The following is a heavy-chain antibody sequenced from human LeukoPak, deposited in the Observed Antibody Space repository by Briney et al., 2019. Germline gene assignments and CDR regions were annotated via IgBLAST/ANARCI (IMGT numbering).Heavy chain of an antibody. D-gene: IGHD3-9*01. CDR3: ARGYYDILTGYSDLDY. J-gene: IGHJ4*02. Sequence: ASVKVSCEASGGTFSSYAINWVRQATGQGLEWMGWMNPNSGNTGYAQKFQGRVTMTRNTSISTAYMELSSLRSEDTAVYYCARGYYDILTGYSDLDYWGQGTLVTVSS. CDR2: MNPNSGNT. CDR1: GGTFSSYA. V-gene: IGHV1-8*02.